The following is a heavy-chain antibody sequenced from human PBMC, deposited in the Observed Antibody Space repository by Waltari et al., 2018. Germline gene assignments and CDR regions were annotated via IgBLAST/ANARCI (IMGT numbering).Heavy chain of an antibody. CDR3: ARNSYYDSSGDYSDAFDI. CDR2: IRSKAYGGTT. Sequence: EVQLVESGGGLVQPGRSLRLSCPASGFPFGDYAISWFRQAPGKGLWWVGFIRSKAYGGTTEYAACEKGRFTISRDNSKNTLYRQMNSLRAEDTAVYYCARNSYYDSSGDYSDAFDIWGQGTMVTVSS. J-gene: IGHJ3*02. D-gene: IGHD3-22*01. V-gene: IGHV3-49*03. CDR1: GFPFGDYA.